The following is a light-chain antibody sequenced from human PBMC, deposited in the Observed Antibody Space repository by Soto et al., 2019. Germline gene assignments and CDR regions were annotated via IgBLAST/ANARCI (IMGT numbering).Light chain of an antibody. CDR2: KAS. Sequence: DIQMTQSPSTLSASVGDRVTITCRASQSISSWLAWYQQKPGKAPKLLIYKASSLESGVPSRFSGSGSGTEFTLTISSLQPDDFATYYCQQDNIYSITYGPGTKVDIK. CDR3: QQDNIYSIT. J-gene: IGKJ3*01. V-gene: IGKV1-5*03. CDR1: QSISSW.